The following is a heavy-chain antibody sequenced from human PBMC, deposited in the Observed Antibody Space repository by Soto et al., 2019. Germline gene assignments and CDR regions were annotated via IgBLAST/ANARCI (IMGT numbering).Heavy chain of an antibody. CDR2: ISAYNGNT. CDR1: GYTFTSYG. J-gene: IGHJ3*02. Sequence: ASVKVSCKASGYTFTSYGISWVRQAPGQGLEWMGWISAYNGNTNYAQKLQGRVTMTTDTSTSTAYMALRSLRSDGTAVYYCAKDSSGYYYGGGDAFDIWGQGTMVTVSS. CDR3: AKDSSGYYYGGGDAFDI. V-gene: IGHV1-18*04. D-gene: IGHD3-22*01.